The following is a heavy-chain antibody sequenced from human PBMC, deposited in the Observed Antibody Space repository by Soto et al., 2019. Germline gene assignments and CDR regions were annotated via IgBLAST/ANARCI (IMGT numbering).Heavy chain of an antibody. J-gene: IGHJ6*02. CDR3: ARVPGYCSSTSCRSYGMDV. Sequence: ASVKVSCKASGYTFTSYAMHWVRQAPGQRLGWMGWINAGNGNTKYSQKFQGRVTITRDTSASTAYMELSSLRSEDTAVYYCARVPGYCSSTSCRSYGMDVWGQGTTVTVSS. CDR2: INAGNGNT. V-gene: IGHV1-3*01. CDR1: GYTFTSYA. D-gene: IGHD2-2*03.